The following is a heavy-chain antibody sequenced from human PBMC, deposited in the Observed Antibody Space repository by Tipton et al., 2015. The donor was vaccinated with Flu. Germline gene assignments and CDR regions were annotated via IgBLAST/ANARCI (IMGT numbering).Heavy chain of an antibody. CDR1: GYRFTGNY. J-gene: IGHJ4*02. CDR3: ATPYYDLLTGYYHAFDC. CDR2: IDPNSGGT. V-gene: IGHV1-2*02. D-gene: IGHD3-9*01. Sequence: QLVQSGAEVRKPGASVKVSCKASGYRFTGNYLHWVRQAPGQGLEWMGWIDPNSGGTNYAQKFQGKVTMTRDTSISTAYMELNILSSDDTAVYYCATPYYDLLTGYYHAFDCWGQGTLVTVSS.